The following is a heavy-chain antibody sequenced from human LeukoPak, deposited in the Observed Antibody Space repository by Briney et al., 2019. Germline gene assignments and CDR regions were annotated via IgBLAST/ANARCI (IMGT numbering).Heavy chain of an antibody. CDR1: GFTFSSYA. Sequence: PGGSLRLSRAASGFTFSSYAMHWVRQAPGKGLEWVAVISYDGSNKYYADSVKGRFTISRDNSKNTLYLQMNSLRAEDTAVYYCARDPSGGSSGWFELYYYYGMDVWGQGTTVTVSS. J-gene: IGHJ6*02. V-gene: IGHV3-30-3*01. D-gene: IGHD6-19*01. CDR3: ARDPSGGSSGWFELYYYYGMDV. CDR2: ISYDGSNK.